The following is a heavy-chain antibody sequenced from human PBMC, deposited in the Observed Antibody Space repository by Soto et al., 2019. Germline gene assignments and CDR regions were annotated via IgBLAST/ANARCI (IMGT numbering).Heavy chain of an antibody. J-gene: IGHJ5*02. CDR3: ARGVVVAANWFDP. V-gene: IGHV3-7*05. D-gene: IGHD2-15*01. CDR1: GFTFSSYW. CDR2: IKQDGSEK. Sequence: EVQLVESGGGLVQPGGSLRLSCAASGFTFSSYWMSWVRQAPGKGLEWVANIKQDGSEKYYVDSVKGRFTISRDNAKNSLYLQMNSLRAEDTAVYYCARGVVVAANWFDPWGQGTLVTVSS.